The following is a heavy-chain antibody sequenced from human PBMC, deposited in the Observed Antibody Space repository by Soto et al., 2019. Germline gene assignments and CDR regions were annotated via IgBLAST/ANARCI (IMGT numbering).Heavy chain of an antibody. Sequence: EVHLLESGGGLVQPGGSLRLSCAASGFTFSSYAMSWVRQAPGKGLELVSTISGGGGSTYYPDSVRGRFTISRDNSKTTLYLQMNSLRAEDPAVYDCAKRGDVWGQGTTVTVSS. CDR1: GFTFSSYA. CDR2: ISGGGGST. J-gene: IGHJ6*02. CDR3: AKRGDV. V-gene: IGHV3-23*01.